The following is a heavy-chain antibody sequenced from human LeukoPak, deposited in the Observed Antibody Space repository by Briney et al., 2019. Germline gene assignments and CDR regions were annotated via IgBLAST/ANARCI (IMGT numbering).Heavy chain of an antibody. Sequence: ASVKVSCKASGYTFTSYGISWVRQAPGKGLEWMGWISAYNGNTNYAQKLQGRVTMTTDTSTSTAYMELRSLRSDDTAVYYCARVFTMIVVVDAFDIWGQGTMVTVSS. D-gene: IGHD3-22*01. V-gene: IGHV1-18*01. CDR1: GYTFTSYG. CDR2: ISAYNGNT. CDR3: ARVFTMIVVVDAFDI. J-gene: IGHJ3*02.